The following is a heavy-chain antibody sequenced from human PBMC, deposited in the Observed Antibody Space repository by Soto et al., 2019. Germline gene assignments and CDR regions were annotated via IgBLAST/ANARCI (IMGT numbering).Heavy chain of an antibody. V-gene: IGHV3-23*01. CDR2: ILVDGRT. CDR3: AKATATGGGAFDI. CDR1: GFICSSYD. Sequence: GSLRLSCAASGFICSSYDMSWVRQAPGKGLEWVSTILVDGRTFYVDSVKGRLTISRDNSKNTVYLQMNSLTAGDTAQYYCAKATATGGGAFDICGQGTMVT. J-gene: IGHJ3*02. D-gene: IGHD1-1*01.